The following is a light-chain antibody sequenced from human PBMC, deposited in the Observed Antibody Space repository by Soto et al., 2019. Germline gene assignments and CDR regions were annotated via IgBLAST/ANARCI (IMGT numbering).Light chain of an antibody. V-gene: IGKV1-5*01. CDR3: HQYNSYSRT. CDR2: DAS. J-gene: IGKJ1*01. CDR1: QSISSW. Sequence: DIQMTQSPSTLSASVGDRVTITCRASQSISSWLAWYQQKPGKAPKLLIYDASSLESGVPSRFSGSGSGTEFPLTISSLQPDDFATYYCHQYNSYSRTFGQGTKVEIK.